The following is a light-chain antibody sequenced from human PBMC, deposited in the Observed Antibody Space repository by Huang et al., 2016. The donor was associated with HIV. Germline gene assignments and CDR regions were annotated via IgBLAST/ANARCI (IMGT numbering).Light chain of an antibody. CDR2: AAS. Sequence: DIQMTQSPSSLSASVGDRVTITCRARQSISSDLNWYQQKPGKAPKVLIYAASSLQSGVPSRFSGSGSGTDFTLTISSLQPEDFVTYSCQQTYSSPWTFGQGTKVEIK. CDR1: QSISSD. CDR3: QQTYSSPWT. V-gene: IGKV1-39*01. J-gene: IGKJ1*01.